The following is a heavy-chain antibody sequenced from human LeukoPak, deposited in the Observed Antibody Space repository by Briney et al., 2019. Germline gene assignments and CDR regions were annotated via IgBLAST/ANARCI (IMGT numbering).Heavy chain of an antibody. CDR2: LSSSGAKT. CDR1: GFTFSSYA. CDR3: AKDSGWAFDY. D-gene: IGHD6-19*01. J-gene: IGHJ4*02. Sequence: GGSLRLSCTASGFTFSSYAMSWVRQAPGKGLEWVPGLSSSGAKTFYADSVKGRFTISRDNSKNTMFLQMNSLRAEDTALYYCAKDSGWAFDYWGQGTQVTVSS. V-gene: IGHV3-23*01.